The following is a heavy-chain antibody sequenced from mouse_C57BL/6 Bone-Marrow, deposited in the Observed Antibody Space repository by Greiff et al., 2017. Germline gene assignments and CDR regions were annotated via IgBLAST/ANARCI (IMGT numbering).Heavy chain of an antibody. Sequence: EVQLQQSGAELARPGASVKLSCTASGFNIKDDYMHWVKQRPEQGLEWIGWIDPENGDTEYASKFQGKATITADTSSNTAYLQLSSLTSEDTAVYYCTTAYYSNYRGYYFDYWGQGTTLTVSS. CDR1: GFNIKDDY. D-gene: IGHD2-5*01. J-gene: IGHJ2*01. CDR2: IDPENGDT. CDR3: TTAYYSNYRGYYFDY. V-gene: IGHV14-4*01.